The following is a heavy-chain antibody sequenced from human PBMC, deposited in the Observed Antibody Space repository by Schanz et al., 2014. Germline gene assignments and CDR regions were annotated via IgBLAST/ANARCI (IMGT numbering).Heavy chain of an antibody. V-gene: IGHV3-48*01. J-gene: IGHJ1*01. CDR1: GFTFTTHS. CDR2: IATSSSTR. D-gene: IGHD3-10*01. Sequence: EVQLLESGGGLVQPGGSLRLSCAASGFTFTTHSMTWVRQAPGKGLEWVSYIATSSSTRHYADSVKGRVTISRDNAKNSVSLQMRRLRVEDTAVYYCASGVHVSSLQKGLQFWGRGTLVIVPS. CDR3: ASGVHVSSLQKGLQF.